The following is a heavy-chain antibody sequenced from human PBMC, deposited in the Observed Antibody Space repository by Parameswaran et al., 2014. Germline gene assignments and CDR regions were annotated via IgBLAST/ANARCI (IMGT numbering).Heavy chain of an antibody. V-gene: IGHV4-59*01. CDR2: IYYSGST. Sequence: RWIRQPPGKGLEWIGYIYYSGSTNYNPSLKSRVTISVDTSKNQFSLKLSSVTAADTAVYYCARGVGDTAMVKFSDWFDPWGQGTLVTVSS. J-gene: IGHJ5*02. D-gene: IGHD5-18*01. CDR3: ARGVGDTAMVKFSDWFDP.